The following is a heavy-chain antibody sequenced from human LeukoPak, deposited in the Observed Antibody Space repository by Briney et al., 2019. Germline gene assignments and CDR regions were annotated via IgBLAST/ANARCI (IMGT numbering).Heavy chain of an antibody. V-gene: IGHV3-21*05. CDR2: ISSSSSYI. J-gene: IGHJ4*02. Sequence: NPGGSLRLSCAASGFTFSSYSMNWVRQAPGKGLEWVSYISSSSSYIYYADSVKGRFTISRDNAKNSLYLQMNSLRAEDTAVYYCARGLLVGVRQGPFDYWGQGTLVTVSS. CDR1: GFTFSSYS. D-gene: IGHD1-26*01. CDR3: ARGLLVGVRQGPFDY.